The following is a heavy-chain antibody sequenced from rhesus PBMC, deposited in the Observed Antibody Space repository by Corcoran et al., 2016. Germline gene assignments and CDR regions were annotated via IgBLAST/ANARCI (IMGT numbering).Heavy chain of an antibody. D-gene: IGHD6S26*01. CDR2: IYGSSGST. J-gene: IGHJ4*01. V-gene: IGHV4-127*01. Sequence: QVQLQESGPGVVKPSETPSLTCAVSGYSISSGYDWSWIRQPPGKGLEWIGYIYGSSGSTNYNPSLKSRVTISRDTSKNQFSLKLSSVTAADTAVYYCARNSYGAAGHWGQGVLVTVSS. CDR1: GYSISSGYD. CDR3: ARNSYGAAGH.